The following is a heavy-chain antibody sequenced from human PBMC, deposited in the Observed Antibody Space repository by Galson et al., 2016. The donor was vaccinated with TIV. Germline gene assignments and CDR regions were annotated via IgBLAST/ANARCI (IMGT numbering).Heavy chain of an antibody. V-gene: IGHV4-30-4*01. D-gene: IGHD6-6*01. CDR1: GGSINTDGYY. CDR3: ARDRSWVGPLDY. Sequence: TLSLPCSVSGGSINTDGYYWTWIRQPPGKGLEWIGYIYYSGNTYYNPALKSRISISIDTSKNQFSLQLTSVTAADTAVYLCARDRSWVGPLDYWGQGTLVTVSS. J-gene: IGHJ4*02. CDR2: IYYSGNT.